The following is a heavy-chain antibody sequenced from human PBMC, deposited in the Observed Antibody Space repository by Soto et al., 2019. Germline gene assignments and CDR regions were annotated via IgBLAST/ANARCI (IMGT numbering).Heavy chain of an antibody. V-gene: IGHV4-31*03. CDR3: ARAAHYSSPFRWFDP. D-gene: IGHD6-13*01. CDR2: IYYSGST. Sequence: SETLSLTCTVSGGSISSGGYYWSWIRQHPGKGLEWIGYIYYSGSTYYNPSLKSRVTISVDTSKNQFSLKLSSVTAADTAVYFCARAAHYSSPFRWFDPWGQGTLVTVSS. CDR1: GGSISSGGYY. J-gene: IGHJ5*02.